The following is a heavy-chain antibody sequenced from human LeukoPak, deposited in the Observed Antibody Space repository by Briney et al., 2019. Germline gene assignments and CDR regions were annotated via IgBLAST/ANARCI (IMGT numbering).Heavy chain of an antibody. CDR1: GDSVSYFY. CDR3: ARGYCSGASCFFDY. V-gene: IGHV4-59*02. J-gene: IGHJ4*02. Sequence: PSETLSLTCTVSGDSVSYFYWSWIRQPPGKGLECIGYIYYTGSTNYNPSLKSRVTISVDTSKNQFSLKLSSVTAADTAVYYCARGYCSGASCFFDYWGQGTLVTVSS. CDR2: IYYTGST. D-gene: IGHD2-15*01.